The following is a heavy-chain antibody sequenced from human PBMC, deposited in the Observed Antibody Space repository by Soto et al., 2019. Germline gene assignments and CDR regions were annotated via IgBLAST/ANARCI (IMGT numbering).Heavy chain of an antibody. V-gene: IGHV4-30-4*01. CDR3: ARGGIVVVVAAMGWFDP. D-gene: IGHD2-15*01. J-gene: IGHJ5*02. Sequence: PSETLSLTCTVSGGSISSGDYYWSWIRQPPGKGLECIGYIYHSRSTYYNPSLKSRVTISVDTSKNQFSLKLSSVTAADTAVYYCARGGIVVVVAAMGWFDPWGQGTLVTVSS. CDR2: IYHSRST. CDR1: GGSISSGDYY.